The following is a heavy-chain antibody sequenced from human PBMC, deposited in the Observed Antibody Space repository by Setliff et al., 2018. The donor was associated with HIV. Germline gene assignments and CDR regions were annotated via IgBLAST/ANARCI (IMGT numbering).Heavy chain of an antibody. J-gene: IGHJ4*02. Sequence: SETLSLTCTVSGGSISSHCWSWIRQSPGKALEWIGYIYASGSIIYNPSLKSRVTMSVGTSKNQFSLKLNSLIAADTAVYFCARGGPDYYDYPYFDSWGQGTLVTVSS. CDR3: ARGGPDYYDYPYFDS. D-gene: IGHD3-22*01. V-gene: IGHV4-4*08. CDR2: IYASGSI. CDR1: GGSISSHC.